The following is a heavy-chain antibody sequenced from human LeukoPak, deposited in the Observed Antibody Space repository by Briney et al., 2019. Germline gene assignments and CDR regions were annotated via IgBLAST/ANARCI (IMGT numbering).Heavy chain of an antibody. D-gene: IGHD1-26*01. Sequence: ASVKVSCKAFGGTFSSYDISWVRQAPGQGLEWMGGIIPMSDTANYPQKFRGRLTITADIPTSTVYMELSSLRSEDTAVYYCAREDDTGRYMGDDAFDIWGQGTMVTVSS. J-gene: IGHJ3*02. CDR2: IIPMSDTA. CDR3: AREDDTGRYMGDDAFDI. CDR1: GGTFSSYD. V-gene: IGHV1-69*06.